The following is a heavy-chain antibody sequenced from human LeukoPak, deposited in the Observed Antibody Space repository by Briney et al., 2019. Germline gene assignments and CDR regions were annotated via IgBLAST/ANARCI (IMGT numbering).Heavy chain of an antibody. D-gene: IGHD1-1*01. J-gene: IGHJ4*02. CDR2: IKRDGSER. V-gene: IGHV3-7*03. CDR3: ARTTSFMFYY. Sequence: QSGGSLRHSCAVSGFTFGNYWMSWVRQTPGQGPEWVANIKRDGSERYYVDSVKGRFTISRDNAKSSLFLEMSSLRVEDTAVYYCARTTSFMFYYWGQGTLVTVSS. CDR1: GFTFGNYW.